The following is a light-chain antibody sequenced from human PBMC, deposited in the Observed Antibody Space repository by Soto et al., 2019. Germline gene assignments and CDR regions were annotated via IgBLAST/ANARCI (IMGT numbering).Light chain of an antibody. V-gene: IGLV2-8*01. CDR2: EVS. CDR1: SSDVGGYNY. Sequence: QSVLTQPPSASGSPGQSVTISCTGTSSDVGGYNYVSWYQQHPDKAPKLMIYEVSKRPSGFPDRFSGSKSGNTASLTVSGRQAEDEADYYCSSYAGSNNLVFGGGTKLTVL. J-gene: IGLJ2*01. CDR3: SSYAGSNNLV.